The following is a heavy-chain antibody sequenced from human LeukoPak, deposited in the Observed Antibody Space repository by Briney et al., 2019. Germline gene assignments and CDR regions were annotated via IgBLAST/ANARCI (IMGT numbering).Heavy chain of an antibody. CDR2: ISGSGGST. V-gene: IGHV3-23*01. Sequence: GGSLRLSCAASGFTFSSYAMSWVRQAPGKGLEWVSAISGSGGSTYYADSVKGRFTISRGNSKNTLYLQMNSLRAEDTAVYYCSIVVAPAVPYCYYGMDVWGQGTTVTVSS. CDR1: GFTFSSYA. D-gene: IGHD2-2*01. J-gene: IGHJ6*02. CDR3: SIVVAPAVPYCYYGMDV.